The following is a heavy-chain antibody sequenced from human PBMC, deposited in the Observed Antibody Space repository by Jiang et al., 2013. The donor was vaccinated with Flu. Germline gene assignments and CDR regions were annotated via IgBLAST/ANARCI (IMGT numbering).Heavy chain of an antibody. CDR2: IRSKAYGGTT. CDR1: IHLGDYL. CDR3: TREPKNHYYHLYAFDI. D-gene: IGHD1-14*01. J-gene: IGHJ3*02. V-gene: IGHV3-49*04. Sequence: QLLESGGGLVQPRAVPETLLYSFWIHLGDYLMSWVRQPPGKGLEWVGFIRSKAYGGTTEYAASVKGRFTISRDNSKSIAYLQMNSLKTEDTAVYYCTREPKNHYYHLYAFDIWGQGTMVTVSP.